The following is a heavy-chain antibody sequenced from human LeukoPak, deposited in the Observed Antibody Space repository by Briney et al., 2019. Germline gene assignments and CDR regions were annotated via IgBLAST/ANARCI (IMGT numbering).Heavy chain of an antibody. J-gene: IGHJ4*02. Sequence: KPSETLSLTCTVSGGPISSSSYYWGWIRQPPGKGLEWIGSTYYSGSTYYNPSLKSRVTISVDTSKNQFSLKLSSVTAADTAVYYCASEAIAVAGPRSDYWGQGTLVTVSS. CDR1: GGPISSSSYY. D-gene: IGHD6-19*01. CDR2: TYYSGST. V-gene: IGHV4-39*01. CDR3: ASEAIAVAGPRSDY.